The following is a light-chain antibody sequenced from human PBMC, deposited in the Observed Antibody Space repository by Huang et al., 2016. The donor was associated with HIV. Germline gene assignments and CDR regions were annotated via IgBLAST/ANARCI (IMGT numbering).Light chain of an antibody. V-gene: IGKV4-1*01. J-gene: IGKJ1*01. CDR1: QSVYASSTSKDY. CDR3: QQYYSLPQT. CDR2: GAS. Sequence: DIIMSQSPESLTVSLGERATLNCRSSQSVYASSTSKDYMAWFQQTPGQPPKLLLFGASSLEVGVPDRFSGIGSVTQFTLTIANLQPEDAAIYYCQQYYSLPQTFGQGTRV.